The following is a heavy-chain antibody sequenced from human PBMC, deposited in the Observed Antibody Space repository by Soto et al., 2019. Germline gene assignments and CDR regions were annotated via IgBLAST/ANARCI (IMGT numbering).Heavy chain of an antibody. J-gene: IGHJ6*02. Sequence: GASVKVSCKSSGYPFTHYGITWVRQAPGQGLEWMGWISPYNGNTNYGQTLQGRVTLTTDTSTGTVYMELRSLRSDDTAVYYCARDQSFDRSYYYGIDVWGQGTTVT. V-gene: IGHV1-18*01. CDR1: GYPFTHYG. D-gene: IGHD3-10*01. CDR2: ISPYNGNT. CDR3: ARDQSFDRSYYYGIDV.